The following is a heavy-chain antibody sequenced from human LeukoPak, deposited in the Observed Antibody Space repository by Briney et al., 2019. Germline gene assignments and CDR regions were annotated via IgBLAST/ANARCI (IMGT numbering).Heavy chain of an antibody. CDR2: IIPIFGTA. CDR1: GGTFSSYA. Sequence: GASVKVSCKASGGTFSSYAISWVRQAPGQGLEWMGGIIPIFGTANYAQKFQGRVTITADESTSTAYMELSSLRSEDTAVYYCASRLSNYYYGMDVWGQGTTVTVSS. CDR3: ASRLSNYYYGMDV. V-gene: IGHV1-69*13. J-gene: IGHJ6*02.